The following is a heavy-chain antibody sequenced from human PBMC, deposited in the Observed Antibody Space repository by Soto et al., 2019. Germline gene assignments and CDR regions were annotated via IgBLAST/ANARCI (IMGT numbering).Heavy chain of an antibody. D-gene: IGHD5-12*01. CDR3: ARGWLGGVASIRGDY. CDR2: ISSSSGPI. J-gene: IGHJ4*02. Sequence: EVQLVEFGGGLVQPGGSLRLSCAASGFTFSSYSMHWVRQAPGKWLEWVSYISSSSGPIYYAGSVKGRFTISRDNAKNSLYLQMNSLRAEDTAVYYCARGWLGGVASIRGDYWGQGTLVTVSS. CDR1: GFTFSSYS. V-gene: IGHV3-48*01.